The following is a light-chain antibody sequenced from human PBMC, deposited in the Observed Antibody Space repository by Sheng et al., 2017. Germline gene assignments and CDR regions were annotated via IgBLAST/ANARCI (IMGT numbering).Light chain of an antibody. V-gene: IGKV3-15*01. CDR2: AAS. Sequence: EIVMTQSPATLSVSPGESATLSCRASQSISTNIAWYQQKVGQAPRLLIYAASTRATGISARFSGSGSGTKFTLTINRVESEDYAVYYCQQYGGSPRITFGPGTRLEVK. CDR1: QSISTN. CDR3: QQYGGSPRIT. J-gene: IGKJ5*01.